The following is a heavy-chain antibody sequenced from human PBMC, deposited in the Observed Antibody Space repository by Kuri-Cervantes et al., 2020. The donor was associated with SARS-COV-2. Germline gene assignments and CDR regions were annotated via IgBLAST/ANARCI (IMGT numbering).Heavy chain of an antibody. V-gene: IGHV4-39*07. CDR3: ASTMTTVTYPSWYFDY. D-gene: IGHD4-11*01. CDR1: GGSISSSSYY. J-gene: IGHJ4*02. CDR2: INHSGST. Sequence: GSLRLSCTASGGSISSSSYYWSWIRQPPGKGLEWIGEINHSGSTNYNPSLKSRVTISVDTSRNQVSLKLSSVTAADTAVYYCASTMTTVTYPSWYFDYWGQGTLVTVSS.